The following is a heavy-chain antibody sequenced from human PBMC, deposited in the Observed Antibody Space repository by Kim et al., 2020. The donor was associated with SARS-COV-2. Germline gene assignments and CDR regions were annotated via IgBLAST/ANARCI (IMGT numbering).Heavy chain of an antibody. V-gene: IGHV4-34*01. D-gene: IGHD6-6*01. CDR3: ARFREQLGWPNFDY. CDR1: GGSFSGYY. Sequence: SETLSLTCAVYGGSFSGYYWSWIRQPPGKGLEWIGEINHSGSTNYNPSLKSRVTISVDTSKNQFSLKLSSVTAADTAVYYCARFREQLGWPNFDYWGQGT. J-gene: IGHJ4*02. CDR2: INHSGST.